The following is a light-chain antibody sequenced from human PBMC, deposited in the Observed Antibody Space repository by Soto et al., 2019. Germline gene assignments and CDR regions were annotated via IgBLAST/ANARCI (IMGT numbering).Light chain of an antibody. CDR2: DFN. CDR1: SSDVGGYNF. CDR3: CSYAGSYTWV. Sequence: QSALTQPRSVSGSPGQSVTISCTGTSSDVGGYNFVSWYQQHPGKAPKLMIYDFNKRPSGVPDRFSGSKSGNTASLTISGLQVEDEADYYCCSYAGSYTWVFGGGTKLTVL. J-gene: IGLJ3*02. V-gene: IGLV2-11*01.